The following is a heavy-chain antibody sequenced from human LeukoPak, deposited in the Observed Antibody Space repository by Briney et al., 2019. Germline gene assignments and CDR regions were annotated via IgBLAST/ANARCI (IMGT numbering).Heavy chain of an antibody. D-gene: IGHD1-26*01. V-gene: IGHV3-23*01. CDR2: ISRSGDTT. CDR1: GFTLSTYV. Sequence: GGSPSLSCAASGFTLSTYVMTWVRQAPGKGLEWVSSISRSGDTTYYGDSVKGRFTISRDNSKNTPYLQMNSLRGDDTAIYYCAKLVGATMTGDYWGQGILVTVS. J-gene: IGHJ4*02. CDR3: AKLVGATMTGDY.